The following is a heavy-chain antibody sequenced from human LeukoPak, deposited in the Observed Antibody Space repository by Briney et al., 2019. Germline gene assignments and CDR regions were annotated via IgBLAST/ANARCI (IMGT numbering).Heavy chain of an antibody. J-gene: IGHJ4*02. D-gene: IGHD3-10*01. CDR1: GFTFNTYA. V-gene: IGHV3-21*01. CDR2: ISDSSSYI. Sequence: GGSLRLSCAASGFTFNTYAMNWVRQAPGNGLEWVSSISDSSSYIYYADSGKGRFTISRDNAKNSLYLQMNSLRAEDTAVYYCARYYGSGSPPFDYWGQGTLVTVSS. CDR3: ARYYGSGSPPFDY.